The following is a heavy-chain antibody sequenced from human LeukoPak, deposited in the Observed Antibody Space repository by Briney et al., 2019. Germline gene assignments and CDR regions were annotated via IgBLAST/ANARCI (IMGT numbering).Heavy chain of an antibody. J-gene: IGHJ4*02. CDR1: GYTFTSYG. D-gene: IGHD2-21*02. CDR3: ARTASDSPPGGYFDY. V-gene: IGHV1-18*01. CDR2: ISAYNGNT. Sequence: ASVKVSCKASGYTFTSYGISWVRQAPGQGLEWMGWISAYNGNTNYAQKFQGRVTMTRDMSTSTVYMELSSLRSEDTAVYYCARTASDSPPGGYFDYWGQGTLVTVSS.